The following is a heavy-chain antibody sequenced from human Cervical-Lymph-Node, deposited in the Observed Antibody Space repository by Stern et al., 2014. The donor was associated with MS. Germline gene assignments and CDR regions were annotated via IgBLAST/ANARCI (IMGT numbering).Heavy chain of an antibody. J-gene: IGHJ6*02. Sequence: QVTLKESGPALVKPTQTLTLTCTFSGFSLSTSGMCVSWIRQPPGKALEWLALIDWDDDKYYSTSLKTRLTISKDTSKNQVVLTMTNMDPVDTATYYCARIPYGDSYYYYYGMDVWGQGTTVTVSS. CDR2: IDWDDDK. CDR1: GFSLSTSGMC. D-gene: IGHD4-17*01. V-gene: IGHV2-70*01. CDR3: ARIPYGDSYYYYYGMDV.